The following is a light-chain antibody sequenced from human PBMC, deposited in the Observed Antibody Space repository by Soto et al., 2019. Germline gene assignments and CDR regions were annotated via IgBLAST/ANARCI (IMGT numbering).Light chain of an antibody. V-gene: IGKV1-5*01. Sequence: DIQMTQSPSTLSASVGDRVTITCRASQSISSWLAWYQQKPGKAPKLLIYDTSSLESGVPSRFSGSGSGTEFTLTLSSLQPDDFATYYCQQYNSYPWTFGQGTKVEIK. J-gene: IGKJ1*01. CDR2: DTS. CDR1: QSISSW. CDR3: QQYNSYPWT.